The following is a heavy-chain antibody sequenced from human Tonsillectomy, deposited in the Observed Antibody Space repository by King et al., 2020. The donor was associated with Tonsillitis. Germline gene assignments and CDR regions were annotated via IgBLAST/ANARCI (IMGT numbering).Heavy chain of an antibody. D-gene: IGHD3-22*01. CDR3: AKDGYDSSGYYLGDN. V-gene: IGHV3-30*18. CDR1: GFTFSSYG. Sequence: VQLVESGGGVVQPGRSLRLSCAASGFTFSSYGMHWVRQAPGKGLEWVGVISYDGGNKYYADSVKVRFNISRDNSKNKLYLQMNSVRAEDTAVYYCAKDGYDSSGYYLGDNSGQGTLVTVSS. CDR2: ISYDGGNK. J-gene: IGHJ4*02.